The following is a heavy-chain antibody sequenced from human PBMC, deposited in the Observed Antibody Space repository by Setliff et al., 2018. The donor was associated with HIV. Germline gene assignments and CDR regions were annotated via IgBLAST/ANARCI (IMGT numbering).Heavy chain of an antibody. D-gene: IGHD2-15*01. Sequence: GGSLRLSCAASGFTFSNYGMQWVRQAPGKGLEWVAIISYHERDSFYADSVKGRFTISRDNSRNIVYLQMYSLRIEDTAVYYCAKGIKWLAPWGQGTPVTVPS. CDR3: AKGIKWLAP. CDR1: GFTFSNYG. V-gene: IGHV3-30*18. J-gene: IGHJ5*02. CDR2: ISYHERDS.